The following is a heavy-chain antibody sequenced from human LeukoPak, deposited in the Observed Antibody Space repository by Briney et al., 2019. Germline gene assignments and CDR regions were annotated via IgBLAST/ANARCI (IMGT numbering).Heavy chain of an antibody. V-gene: IGHV1-69*04. Sequence: ASVKVSCKASGGTFSSYAISWVRQAPGQGLEWMGRIIPILGIANYAQKFQGRVTITADKSTSTAYMELSSLRSEDTAVYYCARDSLIAVAGSRPYYFDYWGQGTLVTVSS. J-gene: IGHJ4*02. CDR1: GGTFSSYA. CDR2: IIPILGIA. D-gene: IGHD6-19*01. CDR3: ARDSLIAVAGSRPYYFDY.